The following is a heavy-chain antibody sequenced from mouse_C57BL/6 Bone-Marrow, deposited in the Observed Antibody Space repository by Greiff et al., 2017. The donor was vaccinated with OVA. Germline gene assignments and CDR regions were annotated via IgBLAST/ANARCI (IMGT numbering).Heavy chain of an antibody. CDR1: GYTFTSYW. J-gene: IGHJ1*03. CDR2: IYPGNSDT. V-gene: IGHV1-5*01. CDR3: TSYYSNYEGFDV. D-gene: IGHD2-5*01. Sequence: VQLQQSGTVLARPGASVKMSCKTSGYTFTSYWMHWVKQRPGQGLEWIGAIYPGNSDTSYNQKFKGKAKLTAVTSASTAYMELISLTNEDSAVYYCTSYYSNYEGFDVWGTGTTVTVSS.